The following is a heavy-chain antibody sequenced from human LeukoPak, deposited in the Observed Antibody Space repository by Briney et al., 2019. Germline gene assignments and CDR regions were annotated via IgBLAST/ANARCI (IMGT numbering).Heavy chain of an antibody. V-gene: IGHV3-21*01. J-gene: IGHJ4*02. D-gene: IGHD3-10*01. CDR1: GFTFSSYS. Sequence: PGGSLRLSCAASGFTFSSYSINWVRQAPGKGLEWVSSISSSSSYIYYADSVKGRFTISRDNAKNSLYLQMNSLRAEDTAVYYCARAAPTMVRGVSAPIPDYWGQGTLVTVSS. CDR3: ARAAPTMVRGVSAPIPDY. CDR2: ISSSSSYI.